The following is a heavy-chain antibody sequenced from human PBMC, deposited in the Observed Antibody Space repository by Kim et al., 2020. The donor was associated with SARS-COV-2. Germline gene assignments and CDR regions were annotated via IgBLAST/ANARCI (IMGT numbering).Heavy chain of an antibody. Sequence: GGSLRLSCAASGFTFSSYAMHWVRQAPGKGLEWVAVISYDGSNKYYADSVKGRFTISRDNSKNTLYLQMNSLRAEDTAVYYCARGGMIVPPRQDYWGQGTLVTVSS. CDR2: ISYDGSNK. CDR1: GFTFSSYA. J-gene: IGHJ4*02. D-gene: IGHD3-22*01. CDR3: ARGGMIVPPRQDY. V-gene: IGHV3-30-3*01.